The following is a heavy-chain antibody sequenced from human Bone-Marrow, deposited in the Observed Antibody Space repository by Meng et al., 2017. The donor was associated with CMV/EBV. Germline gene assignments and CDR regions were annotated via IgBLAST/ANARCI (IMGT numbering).Heavy chain of an antibody. D-gene: IGHD1-20*01. J-gene: IGHJ4*02. CDR3: TAIMSLTGPVY. CDR1: GFRFSDSG. V-gene: IGHV3-73*01. CDR2: IRDRANYYAI. Sequence: CAASGFRFSDSGIHWVRQAPGKGLEWVGRIRDRANYYAIEYAASVKGRFTVSRDDSKNTAYLQMNSLRTEDTAVYYCTAIMSLTGPVYWGQGNLVTVSS.